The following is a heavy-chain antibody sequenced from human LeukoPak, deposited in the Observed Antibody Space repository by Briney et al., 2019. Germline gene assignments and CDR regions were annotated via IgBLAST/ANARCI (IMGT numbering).Heavy chain of an antibody. J-gene: IGHJ6*02. V-gene: IGHV4-31*03. CDR2: IYYSGST. Sequence: PSETLSLTCTVSGGSISSGGYYWSWIRRHPGKGLEWIGYIYYSGSTYYNPSLKSRVTISVDTSKNQFSLKLSSVTAADTAVYYCARDRGYSEADVWGQGTTVTVSS. D-gene: IGHD5-18*01. CDR3: ARDRGYSEADV. CDR1: GGSISSGGYY.